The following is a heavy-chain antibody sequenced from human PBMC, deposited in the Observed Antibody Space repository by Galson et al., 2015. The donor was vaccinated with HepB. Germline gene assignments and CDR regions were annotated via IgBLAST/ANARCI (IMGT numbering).Heavy chain of an antibody. CDR2: ISSSSSYI. CDR3: ARSRPYYYDSSGYLTHFDY. J-gene: IGHJ4*02. Sequence: SLRLSCAASGFTFSSYSMNWVRQAPGKGLEWVSSISSSSSYIYYADSVKGRFTISRDDAKNSLYLQMNSLRAEDTAVYYCARSRPYYYDSSGYLTHFDYWGQGTLVTVSS. D-gene: IGHD3-22*01. CDR1: GFTFSSYS. V-gene: IGHV3-21*01.